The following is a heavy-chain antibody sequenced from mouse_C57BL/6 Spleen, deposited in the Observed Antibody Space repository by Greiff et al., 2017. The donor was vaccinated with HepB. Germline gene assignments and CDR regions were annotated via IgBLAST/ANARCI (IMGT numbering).Heavy chain of an antibody. CDR3: ARMRAQATFAWFAY. V-gene: IGHV1-26*01. D-gene: IGHD3-2*02. CDR1: GYTFTDYY. Sequence: EVQLQQSGPELVKPGASVKISCKASGYTFTDYYMNWVKQSHGKSLEWIGDINPNNGGTSYNQKFKGKATLTVDKSSSTAYMELRSLTSEDSAVYYCARMRAQATFAWFAYWGQGTLVTVSA. CDR2: INPNNGGT. J-gene: IGHJ3*01.